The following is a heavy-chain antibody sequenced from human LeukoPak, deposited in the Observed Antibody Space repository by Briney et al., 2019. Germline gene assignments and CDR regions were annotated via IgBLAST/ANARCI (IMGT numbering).Heavy chain of an antibody. D-gene: IGHD3-22*01. CDR3: AKFITYHGAFDI. CDR1: GFTFRSYW. Sequence: GGSLRLSCVASGFTFRSYWMTWVRQAPGKGLEWVASIRDDGSAKYYVDSVKGRFTISRDSARNSLYLQMDSLRAEDTAVYYCAKFITYHGAFDIWAQGTMVTVSS. V-gene: IGHV3-7*01. CDR2: IRDDGSAK. J-gene: IGHJ3*02.